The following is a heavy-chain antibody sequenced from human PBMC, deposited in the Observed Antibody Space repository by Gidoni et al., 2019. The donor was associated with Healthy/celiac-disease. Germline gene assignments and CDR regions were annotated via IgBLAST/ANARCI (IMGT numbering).Heavy chain of an antibody. CDR2: IRSKAYGGTT. Sequence: EVQLLESGGGLVKPGRSLSLSCPASVFPFGDSALRCFRHAPGKGLEWVGFIRSKAYGGTTEYAASVKGRFTISRDDSKSIDYLQMNSLKTEDTAVYYCTRDGWTYYYDSSGLYYFDYWGQGTLVTVSS. V-gene: IGHV3-49*05. J-gene: IGHJ4*02. CDR3: TRDGWTYYYDSSGLYYFDY. CDR1: VFPFGDSA. D-gene: IGHD3-22*01.